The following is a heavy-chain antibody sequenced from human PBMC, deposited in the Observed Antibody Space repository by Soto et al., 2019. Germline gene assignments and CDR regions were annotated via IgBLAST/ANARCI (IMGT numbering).Heavy chain of an antibody. D-gene: IGHD2-15*01. CDR1: GFSFSDFS. CDR2: IDLSGTMT. V-gene: IGHV3-23*05. CDR3: KRARFPDGICFFDY. Sequence: GGSLRLSCAASGFSFSDFSMNCVRQVPGKGLEWVAFIDLSGTMTHYSESVKGRFTISKDKAKETVYLQMNSLRVEDAAVYYCKRARFPDGICFFDYGAKGARVPVS. J-gene: IGHJ4*02.